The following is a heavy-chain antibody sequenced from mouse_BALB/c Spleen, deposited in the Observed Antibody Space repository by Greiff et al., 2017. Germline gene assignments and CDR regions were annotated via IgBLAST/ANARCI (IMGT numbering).Heavy chain of an antibody. V-gene: IGHV1-80*01. Sequence: VQLQQSGAELVRPGSSVKISCKASGYAFSSYWMNWVKQRPGQGLEWIGQIYPGDGDTNYNGKFKGKATLTADKSSSTAYMQLSSLTSEDSAVYFCARVDGNYDYYAMDYWGQGTSVTVSS. CDR1: GYAFSSYW. CDR2: IYPGDGDT. D-gene: IGHD2-1*01. CDR3: ARVDGNYDYYAMDY. J-gene: IGHJ4*01.